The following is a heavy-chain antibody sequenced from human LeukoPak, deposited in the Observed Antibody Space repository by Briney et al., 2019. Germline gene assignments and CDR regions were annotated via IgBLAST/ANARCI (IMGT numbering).Heavy chain of an antibody. CDR3: ARDGDSSGYYSGGFDY. D-gene: IGHD3-22*01. J-gene: IGHJ4*02. CDR2: TYYSGST. CDR1: GGSISSYY. V-gene: IGHV4-59*08. Sequence: SETLSLTCTVSGGSISSYYWSWIRQPPGKGLEWIGYTYYSGSTNYNPSLKSRVTISVDTSKNQFSLNLRSVTAADTAVYYCARDGDSSGYYSGGFDYWGQGSLVTVSS.